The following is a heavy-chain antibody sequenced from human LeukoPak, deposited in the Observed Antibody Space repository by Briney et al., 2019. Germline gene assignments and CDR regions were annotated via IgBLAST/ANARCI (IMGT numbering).Heavy chain of an antibody. J-gene: IGHJ6*03. CDR3: AKGGVATMRDGYNYYYYYMEV. D-gene: IGHD5-24*01. Sequence: PGGSLRLSCAASGITFTSHAMSWVRQAPGKGLEVVSLIRGSGGHTYYGGSVKGRFTISRDNSKSTLYLQMNSLRAEDTAVYYCAKGGVATMRDGYNYYYYYMEVWGRGTTVTVSS. CDR2: IRGSGGHT. CDR1: GITFTSHA. V-gene: IGHV3-23*01.